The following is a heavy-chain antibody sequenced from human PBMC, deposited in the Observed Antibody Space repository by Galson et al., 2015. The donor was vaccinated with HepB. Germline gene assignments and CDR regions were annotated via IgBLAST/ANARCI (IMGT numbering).Heavy chain of an antibody. CDR1: GFTFSREN. CDR2: ISPDGIIT. V-gene: IGHV3-30-3*01. Sequence: SLRLSCAASGFTFSRENMHWVRQTPGKGLEWLAIISPDGIITFYPESLKGRFTISRDNAGNSLFLQMNSLRADDTAVYYCARESTWKLDYWGRGTLVTVSS. D-gene: IGHD2/OR15-2a*01. J-gene: IGHJ4*02. CDR3: ARESTWKLDY.